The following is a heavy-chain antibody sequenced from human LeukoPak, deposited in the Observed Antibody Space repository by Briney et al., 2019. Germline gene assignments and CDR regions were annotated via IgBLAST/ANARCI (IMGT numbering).Heavy chain of an antibody. V-gene: IGHV3-30-3*01. J-gene: IGHJ4*02. CDR3: ARVREGIAVAATDY. CDR1: GFTFSSYA. Sequence: PGGSLRLSCAASGFTFSSYAMQWVRQAPGRGLEWVAVISYDGSNKYYADSVKGRFTISRDNSKNTLYLQMNSLRAEDTAVYYCARVREGIAVAATDYWGQGTLVTVSS. CDR2: ISYDGSNK. D-gene: IGHD6-19*01.